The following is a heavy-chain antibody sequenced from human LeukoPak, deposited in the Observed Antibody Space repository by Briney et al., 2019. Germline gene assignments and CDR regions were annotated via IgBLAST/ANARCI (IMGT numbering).Heavy chain of an antibody. CDR3: ARGPSGSYSGAAFDI. V-gene: IGHV3-74*01. Sequence: GRSLRLSCAASGFTFSSYWMHWVRQAPGKGLVWVSRINSDGSSTSYADSVKGRFTISRDNAKNTLYLQMNSLRAEDTAVYYCARGPSGSYSGAAFDIWGQGTMVTVSS. CDR2: INSDGSST. CDR1: GFTFSSYW. D-gene: IGHD1-26*01. J-gene: IGHJ3*02.